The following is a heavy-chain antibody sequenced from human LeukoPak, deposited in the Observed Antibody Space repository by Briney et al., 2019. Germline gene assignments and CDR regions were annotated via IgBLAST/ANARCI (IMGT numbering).Heavy chain of an antibody. V-gene: IGHV3-73*01. CDR2: IRGKPNTYTT. D-gene: IGHD2-15*01. CDR3: TRRGVVAPTTHAFDI. J-gene: IGHJ3*02. Sequence: GGSLRLSCAASGFTFSGSSMHWVRQASGKGLEWVGRIRGKPNTYTTTYAASVKGRFTISRDDSKNTTYLQMNSLKTEDTAVYYRTRRGVVAPTTHAFDILGQGTMVTVSS. CDR1: GFTFSGSS.